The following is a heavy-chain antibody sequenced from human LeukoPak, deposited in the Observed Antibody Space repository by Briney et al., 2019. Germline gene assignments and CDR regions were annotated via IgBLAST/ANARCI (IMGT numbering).Heavy chain of an antibody. CDR3: ARDGGYCSSGTVCYSRAEYYYYGMDV. V-gene: IGHV1-69*13. CDR2: IIPIFGTA. J-gene: IGHJ6*02. CDR1: GGTFSSYA. D-gene: IGHD2-2*01. Sequence: GASVKVSCKASGGTFSSYAISWVRQAPGQGLEWMGGIIPIFGTANYAQKFQGRVTITADESTSTAYMELSSLRSEDTAVYYCARDGGYCSSGTVCYSRAEYYYYGMDVWGQGTTVTVSS.